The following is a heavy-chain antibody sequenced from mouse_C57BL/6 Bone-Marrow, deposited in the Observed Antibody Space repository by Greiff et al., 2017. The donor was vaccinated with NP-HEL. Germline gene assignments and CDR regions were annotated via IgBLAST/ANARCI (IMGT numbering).Heavy chain of an antibody. CDR2: IYWDDDK. V-gene: IGHV8-12*01. CDR3: ARHYGSSCHWYFDV. CDR1: GFSLSTSGMG. D-gene: IGHD1-1*01. J-gene: IGHJ1*03. Sequence: QVTLKESGPGILQSSQTLSLTCSFSGFSLSTSGMGVSWIRQPSGKGLEWLAHIYWDDDKRYNPSLKSRLTISKDTSRNQVFLKITSVDTADTATYYCARHYGSSCHWYFDVWGTGTTVTVSS.